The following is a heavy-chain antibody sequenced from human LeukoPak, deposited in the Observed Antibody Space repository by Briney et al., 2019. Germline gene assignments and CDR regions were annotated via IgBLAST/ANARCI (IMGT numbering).Heavy chain of an antibody. CDR2: ISGSGGST. CDR3: ARRYDILTGYYSY. V-gene: IGHV3-23*01. Sequence: GGSLRLSCAASGFTFSSYAMSWVRQAPGKGLEWVSAISGSGGSTYYADSVKGRFTISRDNSKNTLYLQMNSLRAEDTAVYYCARRYDILTGYYSYWGQGTLVTVSP. CDR1: GFTFSSYA. D-gene: IGHD3-9*01. J-gene: IGHJ4*02.